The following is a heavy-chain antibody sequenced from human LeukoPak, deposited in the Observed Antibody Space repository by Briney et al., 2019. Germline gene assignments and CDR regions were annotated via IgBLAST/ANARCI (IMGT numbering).Heavy chain of an antibody. CDR3: AKETPNTGWFDP. J-gene: IGHJ5*02. CDR2: INPSGDGT. CDR1: GHTFTTYY. Sequence: GASVKVSCKASGHTFTTYYVHLVRQAPGQGLEWMGVINPSGDGTNYPQRFQDRVTLTKDTSTNTVYMELSSLRSEDTATYYCAKETPNTGWFDPWGQGTLVTVSS. D-gene: IGHD1-14*01. V-gene: IGHV1-46*01.